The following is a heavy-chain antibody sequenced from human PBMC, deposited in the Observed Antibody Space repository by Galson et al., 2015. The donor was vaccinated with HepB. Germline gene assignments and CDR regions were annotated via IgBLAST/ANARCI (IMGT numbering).Heavy chain of an antibody. Sequence: SLRLSCAASGFTFSGSAMHWVRQASGKGLEWVGRIRSKANSYATAYAASVKGRFTISRDDSKNTAYLQMNSLKTEDTAVYYCSGGSSGYYGDYWGQGTLVTVSS. CDR2: IRSKANSYAT. J-gene: IGHJ4*01. D-gene: IGHD3-22*01. CDR3: SGGSSGYYGDY. CDR1: GFTFSGSA. V-gene: IGHV3-73*01.